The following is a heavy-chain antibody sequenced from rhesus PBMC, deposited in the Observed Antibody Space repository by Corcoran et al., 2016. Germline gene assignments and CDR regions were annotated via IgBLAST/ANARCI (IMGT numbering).Heavy chain of an antibody. CDR1: GGSISSTNW. Sequence: QVQLQESGPGLVKPSETLSLTCGVSGGSISSTNWWSWIRQPPGKGLEWFGNIGVSSGSTYSNPSLKSRVTISKDTSKNQFALKLSSVTAADTAVYYCAIISYAGDFEFWGQGALVTVSS. J-gene: IGHJ1*01. D-gene: IGHD2-39*01. CDR2: IGVSSGST. V-gene: IGHV4-65*02. CDR3: AIISYAGDFEF.